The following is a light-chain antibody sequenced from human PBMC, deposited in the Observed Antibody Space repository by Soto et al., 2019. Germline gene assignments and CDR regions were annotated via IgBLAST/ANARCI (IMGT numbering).Light chain of an antibody. CDR1: QSVSSN. CDR3: QQDNSWPFT. V-gene: IGKV3-15*01. Sequence: EIVMTQSPATLSVSPGERATLSCRASQSVSSNLAWYQQKPGQAPRLLIHGASTRSTDIPVRISGSGSGTEFTLIISSLQSEDFAVYYCQQDNSWPFTVGPGTKGDIK. CDR2: GAS. J-gene: IGKJ3*01.